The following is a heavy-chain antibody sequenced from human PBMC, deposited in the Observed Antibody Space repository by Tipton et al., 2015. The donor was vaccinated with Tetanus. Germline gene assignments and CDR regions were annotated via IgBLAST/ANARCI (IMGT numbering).Heavy chain of an antibody. CDR3: ARDPPLVVAPKEYYYGADV. V-gene: IGHV3-7*03. D-gene: IGHD2-2*01. Sequence: SLRLSCAASGFTFNNYWLSWVRQAPGKGLEWVANIKADGSEKYYVDSVKGRFTISRDNAKNSLYLQMNSLRDEDTAVYYCARDPPLVVAPKEYYYGADVGGQGTTVTVSS. J-gene: IGHJ6*02. CDR2: IKADGSEK. CDR1: GFTFNNYW.